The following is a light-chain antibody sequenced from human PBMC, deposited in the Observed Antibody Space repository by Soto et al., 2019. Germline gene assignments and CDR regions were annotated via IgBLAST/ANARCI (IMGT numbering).Light chain of an antibody. Sequence: EIVLTQSPGTLSASPGEGATLSCRASQSVSSSYINWYQQKPGQAPRLLMYGASSRATGIPDRFSGSGSGTDFTLTISRLEPEDFAVYYCQQYDNWSFTFGQGTRLEIK. CDR3: QQYDNWSFT. CDR1: QSVSSSY. CDR2: GAS. V-gene: IGKV3-20*01. J-gene: IGKJ5*01.